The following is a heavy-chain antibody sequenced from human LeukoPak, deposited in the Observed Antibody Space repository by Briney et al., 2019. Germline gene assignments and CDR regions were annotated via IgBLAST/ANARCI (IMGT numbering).Heavy chain of an antibody. V-gene: IGHV3-48*01. J-gene: IGHJ4*02. CDR2: ISGSSSTI. D-gene: IGHD6-19*01. CDR1: VFTFSSYR. CDR3: ARGSSGGWFWDFDY. Sequence: GGSLRLSGTASVFTFSSYRMNWVRQAPGKGLEWVSFISGSSSTIYYADSVKGRFTISRDNAKSSLYLQMNSLRAEDTAVYYCARGSSGGWFWDFDYWGQGTLVTVSS.